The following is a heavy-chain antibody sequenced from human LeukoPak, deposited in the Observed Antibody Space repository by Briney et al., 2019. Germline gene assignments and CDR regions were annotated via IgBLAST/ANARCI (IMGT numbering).Heavy chain of an antibody. CDR2: SGSGKNT. J-gene: IGHJ4*02. Sequence: GGSLRLSCAASGFTFSSYAMSWVRQAPGKGLEWVSVSGSGKNTYYADSVKGRFTISRDNSKNTLYLQMNSLRAEDTAVYYCAKYGAEGYWGQGTLVTVSS. CDR3: AKYGAEGY. D-gene: IGHD3-10*01. CDR1: GFTFSSYA. V-gene: IGHV3-23*01.